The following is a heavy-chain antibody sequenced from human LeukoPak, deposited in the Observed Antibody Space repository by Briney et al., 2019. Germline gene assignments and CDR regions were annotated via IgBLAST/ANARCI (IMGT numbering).Heavy chain of an antibody. CDR2: IYPGDSDT. D-gene: IGHD1-26*01. J-gene: IGHJ5*02. CDR3: ARLVGATTPYNWFDP. Sequence: GESLKISCKGSGYSFTSYWIGWVRQMPGKGLEWMGIIYPGDSDTRYSPSFQGQVTISADKSISTAYLQWDSLKASDTAMYYCARLVGATTPYNWFDPWGQGTLVTVSS. V-gene: IGHV5-51*01. CDR1: GYSFTSYW.